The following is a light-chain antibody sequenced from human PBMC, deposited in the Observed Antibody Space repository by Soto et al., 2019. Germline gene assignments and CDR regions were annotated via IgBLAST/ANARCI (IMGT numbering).Light chain of an antibody. V-gene: IGKV3-15*01. CDR1: QSVDIN. CDR2: GAS. J-gene: IGKJ5*01. CDR3: QQYNNWPIT. Sequence: EIVLTQSSATLSASPLERVTMXWGASQSVDINLAWYQQKPGQAPRLLIYGASTRATDMPGRFSGRGAGTEFTLTISSLQSEDFAVYFCQQYNNWPITFGQGTRLEIK.